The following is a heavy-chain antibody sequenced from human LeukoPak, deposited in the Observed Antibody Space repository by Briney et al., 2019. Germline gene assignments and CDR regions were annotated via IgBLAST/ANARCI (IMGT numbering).Heavy chain of an antibody. CDR2: IYTGGNT. V-gene: IGHV3-66*01. Sequence: GGSLRLSCAASEFAVNSNYMNWVRLAPGKGLEWLSVIYTGGNTFYADSVRGRFTISRDNSKNTVYLQMNSLRAEDTAVYYCARSIASGYSFDYWGQGTLVSVSS. CDR3: ARSIASGYSFDY. D-gene: IGHD3-10*01. J-gene: IGHJ4*02. CDR1: EFAVNSNY.